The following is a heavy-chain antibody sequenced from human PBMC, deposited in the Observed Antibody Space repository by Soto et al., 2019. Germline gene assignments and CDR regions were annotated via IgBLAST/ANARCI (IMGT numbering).Heavy chain of an antibody. CDR3: AKDTPPSHSSGWYPNAFDI. CDR2: ISGSGGST. J-gene: IGHJ3*02. D-gene: IGHD6-19*01. Sequence: GGSLRLSCAASGFTFSSYAMSWVRQAPGKGLEWVSAISGSGGSTYYADSVKGRFTISRDNSKNTLYLQMNSLRAEETAVYYCAKDTPPSHSSGWYPNAFDIWGQGTMVTVSS. CDR1: GFTFSSYA. V-gene: IGHV3-23*01.